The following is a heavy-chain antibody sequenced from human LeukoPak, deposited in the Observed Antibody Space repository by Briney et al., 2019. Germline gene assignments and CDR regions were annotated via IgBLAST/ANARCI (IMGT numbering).Heavy chain of an antibody. J-gene: IGHJ4*02. CDR3: ARDAQRGFDYSNSLQY. V-gene: IGHV3-33*01. CDR2: IWSDGTNR. CDR1: GFTFNHYG. D-gene: IGHD4-11*01. Sequence: PGGSLRLSCAATGFTFNHYGMHWVRQAPGKGLEWVAVIWSDGTNRYYTGSVKGRFTISRVDSRNTVYLQMNTLRPEDTGMYYYARDAQRGFDYSNSLQYWGQGTPVTVST.